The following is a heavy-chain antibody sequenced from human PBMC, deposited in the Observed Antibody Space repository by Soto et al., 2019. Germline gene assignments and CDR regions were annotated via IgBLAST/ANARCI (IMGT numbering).Heavy chain of an antibody. CDR1: GFSFSNYA. CDR2: IGGSGIT. D-gene: IGHD3-22*01. Sequence: GWSLRLSCAASGFSFSNYAMTLARRAPGKGLEWVSSIGGSGITYYADSVKGRITISRDNSRNTVYLQMNSLRAEDTAVYYCARNSGYGYYDSTGIENWGQGTKVTVS. CDR3: ARNSGYGYYDSTGIEN. V-gene: IGHV3-23*01. J-gene: IGHJ4*02.